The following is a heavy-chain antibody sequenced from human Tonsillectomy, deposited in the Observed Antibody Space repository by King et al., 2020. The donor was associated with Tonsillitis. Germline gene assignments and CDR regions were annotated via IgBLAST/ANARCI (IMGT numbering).Heavy chain of an antibody. CDR3: ARDGSTGDYLRTTGFDV. CDR2: ISYTGST. J-gene: IGHJ3*01. Sequence: VQLQESGPGLVKPSQTLSLTCTVSGGSISSGGYFWTWIRQHPGKGLEWIGYISYTGSTNYNPSLRSRVTISEDTSKSQFSLRLSSVTAAETAVYYCARDGSTGDYLRTTGFDVWGQGTMVTVSS. D-gene: IGHD4-17*01. V-gene: IGHV4-31*03. CDR1: GGSISSGGYF.